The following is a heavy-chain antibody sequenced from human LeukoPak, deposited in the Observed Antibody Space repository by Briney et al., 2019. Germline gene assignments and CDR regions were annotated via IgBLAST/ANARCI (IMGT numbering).Heavy chain of an antibody. J-gene: IGHJ4*02. CDR1: GGTFSSYA. CDR3: ASRRHIVVVTAIPGLNDY. D-gene: IGHD2-21*02. V-gene: IGHV1-69*04. Sequence: SVKVSCKASGGTFSSYAISWVRQAPGQGLEWMGRIIPILGIANYAQKFQGRVTITADKYTSTAYMELSSLRSEDTAVYYCASRRHIVVVTAIPGLNDYWGQGTLVTVSS. CDR2: IIPILGIA.